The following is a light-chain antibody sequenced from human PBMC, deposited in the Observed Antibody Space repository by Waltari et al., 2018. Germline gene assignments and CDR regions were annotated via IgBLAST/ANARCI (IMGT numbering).Light chain of an antibody. CDR3: MQATHWPALT. CDR2: KVS. Sequence: DVVMTQSPFSLPVPLGQPASISCRSSQSLVHSHGNTYLNWFHQRPGLSPRRLICKVSKRDSGVTDRFSGSGSGTDFTLQISRVEDDDVGVYYCMQATHWPALTFGGGTKVEIK. V-gene: IGKV2-30*02. CDR1: QSLVHSHGNTY. J-gene: IGKJ4*01.